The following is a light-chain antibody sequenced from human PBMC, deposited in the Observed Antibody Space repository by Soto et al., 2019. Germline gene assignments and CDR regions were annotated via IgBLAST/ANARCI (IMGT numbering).Light chain of an antibody. Sequence: DIQMTPSPSSLSAFVADRGTITFRASQSISSYLNWYQQKPGKAPKLXIYAASSLQTGVPSRFSGSGSGTDFSLTISSLQPEDFATYYCQQANSFPPITFGQGTRLEIK. V-gene: IGKV1-39*01. CDR3: QQANSFPPIT. J-gene: IGKJ5*01. CDR1: QSISSY. CDR2: AAS.